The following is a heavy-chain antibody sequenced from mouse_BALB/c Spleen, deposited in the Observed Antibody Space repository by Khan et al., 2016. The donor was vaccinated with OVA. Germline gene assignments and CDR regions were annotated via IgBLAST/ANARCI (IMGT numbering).Heavy chain of an antibody. CDR1: GYIFTDYL. D-gene: IGHD1-1*01. Sequence: VRLQQSGTVLARPGTSVRMSCKASGYIFTDYLIHWVKQRPGQGLEWIGSIYPGNNDTNYNQKFKDKAKLNSDPSASTSYMDISSLTNEDSAVFYCARAGYGAFAFWGQGTLVTVSA. J-gene: IGHJ3*01. CDR2: IYPGNNDT. V-gene: IGHV1-5*01. CDR3: ARAGYGAFAF.